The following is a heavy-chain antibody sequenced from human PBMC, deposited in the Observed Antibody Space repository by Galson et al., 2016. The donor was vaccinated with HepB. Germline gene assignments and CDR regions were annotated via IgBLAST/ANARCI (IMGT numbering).Heavy chain of an antibody. V-gene: IGHV1-3*01. CDR3: ASSPTGFCSRTKCYGFNYLDR. CDR2: INAGNGNT. CDR1: GYTFISYV. D-gene: IGHD2-2*03. Sequence: SVKVSCKASGYTFISYVIQWVRQAPGHRLEWMGWINAGNGNTKYSQKFQGRVIIDRDTSASTAYMELSSLRPEDTAIYYCASSPTGFCSRTKCYGFNYLDRWGQGTPVTVSS. J-gene: IGHJ4*02.